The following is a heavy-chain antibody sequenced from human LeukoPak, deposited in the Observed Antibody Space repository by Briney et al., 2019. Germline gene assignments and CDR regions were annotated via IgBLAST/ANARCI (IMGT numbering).Heavy chain of an antibody. D-gene: IGHD3-10*01. Sequence: SETLSLTCAVYGVSFSDYYWSWIRQPPGKGLEWIGSIYYSGNTYYNASLKSRVTISVDTAKNQFSLKLTSVTAADAAVYYCARQTGSGMFTLPGGQGTLVTVSS. CDR1: GVSFSDYY. CDR3: ARQTGSGMFTLP. V-gene: IGHV4-34*01. J-gene: IGHJ4*02. CDR2: IYYSGNT.